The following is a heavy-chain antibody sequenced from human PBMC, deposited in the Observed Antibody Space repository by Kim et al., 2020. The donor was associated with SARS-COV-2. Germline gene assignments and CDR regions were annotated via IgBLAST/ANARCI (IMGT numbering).Heavy chain of an antibody. CDR3: ARDGWLRERSTDY. V-gene: IGHV4-34*01. Sequence: SNPSLKSRVTISVDTAKNQFSLKLTSVTAADTAVYYCARDGWLRERSTDYWGQGTLVTVSS. J-gene: IGHJ4*02. D-gene: IGHD5-12*01.